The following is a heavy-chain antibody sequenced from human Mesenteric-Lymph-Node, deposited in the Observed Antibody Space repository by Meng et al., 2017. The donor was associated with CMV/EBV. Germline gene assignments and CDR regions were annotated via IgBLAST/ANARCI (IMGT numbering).Heavy chain of an antibody. Sequence: SISSGGYYWSWIRQHPGKGLEWIGYIYYSGSTYYNPSLKSRVTISVDTSKNQFSLKLSSVTAADTAVYYCARIRYCSSTSCWYYFDYWGQGTLVTVSS. J-gene: IGHJ4*02. CDR2: IYYSGST. V-gene: IGHV4-31*02. CDR1: SISSGGYY. CDR3: ARIRYCSSTSCWYYFDY. D-gene: IGHD2-2*01.